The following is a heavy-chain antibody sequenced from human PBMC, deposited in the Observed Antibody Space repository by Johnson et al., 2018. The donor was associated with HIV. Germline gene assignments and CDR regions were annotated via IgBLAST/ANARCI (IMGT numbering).Heavy chain of an antibody. V-gene: IGHV3-49*03. CDR1: GLNVSSTY. J-gene: IGHJ3*02. D-gene: IGHD3-10*02. Sequence: VQLVESGGGLIQPGGSLRLSCAASGLNVSSTYMSWFRQAPGKGLEWVGFIRSEAYGGTTDYAASVKGRVTISRDDSESIAYLEMNSLKTEDTAVYYCTRAYRLSGGDDAFDIWGQGTMVTVSS. CDR2: IRSEAYGGTT. CDR3: TRAYRLSGGDDAFDI.